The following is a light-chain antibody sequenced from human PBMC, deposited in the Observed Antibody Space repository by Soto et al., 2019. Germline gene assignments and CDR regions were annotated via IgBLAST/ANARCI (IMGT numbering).Light chain of an antibody. CDR2: HAS. J-gene: IGKJ1*01. CDR3: QQYKASSWT. V-gene: IGKV1-5*01. Sequence: DIQMTQSPSTLSASVGDRVTISCRASQGISTWLAWYRQKPGEAPKLLIYHASNLETGVPSRFSGSGSGTEFTLTISGLQPDDFATYYCQQYKASSWTFGPGTKVEI. CDR1: QGISTW.